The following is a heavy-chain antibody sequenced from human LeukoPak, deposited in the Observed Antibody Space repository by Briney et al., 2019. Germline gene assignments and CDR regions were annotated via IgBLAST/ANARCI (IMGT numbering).Heavy chain of an antibody. Sequence: SETLSLTCTVSGGSISSYYWSWIRQPPGKGLEWIGYIYYSGSTNYNPSLKSRVTISVDTSKNQFSLKLSSVTAADTAVYYCASLYCGGDCPYYYYGMDVWGQGTTVTVSS. D-gene: IGHD2-21*02. CDR1: GGSISSYY. J-gene: IGHJ6*02. CDR2: IYYSGST. V-gene: IGHV4-59*01. CDR3: ASLYCGGDCPYYYYGMDV.